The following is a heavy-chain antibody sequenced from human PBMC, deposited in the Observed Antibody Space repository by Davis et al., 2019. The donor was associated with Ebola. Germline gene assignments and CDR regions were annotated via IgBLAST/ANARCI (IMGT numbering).Heavy chain of an antibody. J-gene: IGHJ3*02. CDR1: GGSFSGYY. D-gene: IGHD6-13*01. CDR2: INHSGST. Sequence: MPSETLSLTCAVYGGSFSGYYWSWIRQPPGKGLEWIGEINHSGSTNYNPSLKSRVTISVDTCKNQFSLKLSSVTAADTAVYYCARDRSSSWAFDIWGQGTMVTVSS. CDR3: ARDRSSSWAFDI. V-gene: IGHV4-34*09.